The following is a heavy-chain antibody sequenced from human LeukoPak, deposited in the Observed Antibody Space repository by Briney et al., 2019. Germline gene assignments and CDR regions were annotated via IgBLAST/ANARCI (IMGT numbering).Heavy chain of an antibody. CDR1: GGSINNYY. Sequence: SETLSLTCTVSGGSINNYYWSWIRQPPGKGLEWIGYIYYSGSTNYNPSLKSRVTISLDTSKNQFSLKLSSVTAADTAVYYCARDRCSRRSCYLTNTQKGYCDHWGRGTVVTVSS. J-gene: IGHJ2*01. CDR2: IYYSGST. D-gene: IGHD2-2*01. CDR3: ARDRCSRRSCYLTNTQKGYCDH. V-gene: IGHV4-59*01.